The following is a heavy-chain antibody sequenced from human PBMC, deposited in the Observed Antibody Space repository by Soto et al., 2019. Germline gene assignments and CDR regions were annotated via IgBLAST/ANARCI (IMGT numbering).Heavy chain of an antibody. Sequence: QVQLVQSGAEVKKPGSSVKVSCKASGGTFSSYAISWVRQAPGQGLEWMGGIIPIFGTANYAQKLQGRVTMTTDTSTSTAYMELRSLRSDDTAVYYCARDVREWELLWVYYYYGMDVWGQGTTVTVSS. CDR1: GGTFSSYA. CDR2: IIPIFGTA. D-gene: IGHD1-26*01. J-gene: IGHJ6*02. CDR3: ARDVREWELLWVYYYYGMDV. V-gene: IGHV1-69*06.